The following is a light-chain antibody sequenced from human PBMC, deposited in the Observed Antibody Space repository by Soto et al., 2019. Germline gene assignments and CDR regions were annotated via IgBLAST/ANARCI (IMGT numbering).Light chain of an antibody. Sequence: EIVLTQSPATLSLSPGERVTLSCRASQSVSSIYLAWYQQKPGQAPRLLIYGASSRATGIPDRFSGSGSGTEFTLTISSLQSEDFTVYYCQQYNKWPLTFGQGTKVDIK. CDR1: QSVSSIY. V-gene: IGKV3D-15*01. CDR3: QQYNKWPLT. CDR2: GAS. J-gene: IGKJ1*01.